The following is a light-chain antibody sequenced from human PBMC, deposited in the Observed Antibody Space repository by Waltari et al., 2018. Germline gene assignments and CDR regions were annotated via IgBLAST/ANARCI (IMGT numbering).Light chain of an antibody. Sequence: DIQMTQSPSTLSPSVGDRVTITCRASQRIGSWWASYQQKPGKPPKFLIYEVSNLESGVPSRFSGSGSGTEFTLTISSLQPDDFATYYCQQYQSYPLTFGGGSKVEIK. J-gene: IGKJ4*01. CDR2: EVS. V-gene: IGKV1-5*03. CDR1: QRIGSW. CDR3: QQYQSYPLT.